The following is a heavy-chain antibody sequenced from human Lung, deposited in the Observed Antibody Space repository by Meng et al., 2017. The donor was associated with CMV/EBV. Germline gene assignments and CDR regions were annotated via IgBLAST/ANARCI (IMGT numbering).Heavy chain of an antibody. D-gene: IGHD3-16*01. Sequence: GGSLRLSCAASGFRFDDYGMHWVRQTPGKGLEWVAFIRHDGTNKFYGDSVKGRFTISRDNSKNTVYLQMNSLRPGETAVYYCAKDLLLFGGPNAYFDQWGQGXLVTVSS. CDR2: IRHDGTNK. V-gene: IGHV3-30*02. J-gene: IGHJ4*02. CDR3: AKDLLLFGGPNAYFDQ. CDR1: GFRFDDYG.